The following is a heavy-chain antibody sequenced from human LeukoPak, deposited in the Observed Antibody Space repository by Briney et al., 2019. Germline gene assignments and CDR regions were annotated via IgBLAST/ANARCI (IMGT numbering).Heavy chain of an antibody. D-gene: IGHD1-7*01. V-gene: IGHV3-23*01. CDR3: AREIYNWNYGDTDAFDI. CDR2: ISGSGDST. J-gene: IGHJ3*02. CDR1: GFTFRSYT. Sequence: GGSLRLSCAASGFTFRSYTMIWVRQAPGKGLEWVSAISGSGDSTSYADSVKGRFTISRDNAKNSLYLQMNSLRAEDTAVYYCAREIYNWNYGDTDAFDIWGQGTMVTVSS.